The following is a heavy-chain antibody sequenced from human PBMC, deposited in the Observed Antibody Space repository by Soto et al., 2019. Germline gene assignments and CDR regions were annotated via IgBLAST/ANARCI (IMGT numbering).Heavy chain of an antibody. Sequence: PVGCLILSGPACRLTCSGSALLWVLQASGPGLEWVGRIRSKANSYATAYAASVKGRFTISRDDSKNTAYLQMNSLKTEDTAVYYCTRHGGDGIAAAGRYYYYGMDVWGQGT. D-gene: IGHD6-13*01. V-gene: IGHV3-73*01. CDR2: IRSKANSYAT. J-gene: IGHJ6*02. CDR3: TRHGGDGIAAAGRYYYYGMDV. CDR1: RLTCSGSA.